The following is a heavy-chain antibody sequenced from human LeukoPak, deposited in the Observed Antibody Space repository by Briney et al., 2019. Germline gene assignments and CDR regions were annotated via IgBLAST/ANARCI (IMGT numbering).Heavy chain of an antibody. Sequence: PSETLSLTCIVSGGSISSYYWSWIRQPPGKGLEWIGYIYYTGSTNYNPSLKSRVTVSVDTSKNQLSLKLRSVTAADTAVYYCARQDSGTYLNPLDIWGQGTVVPSLQ. CDR2: IYYTGST. V-gene: IGHV4-59*08. J-gene: IGHJ3*02. CDR1: GGSISSYY. D-gene: IGHD1-26*01. CDR3: ARQDSGTYLNPLDI.